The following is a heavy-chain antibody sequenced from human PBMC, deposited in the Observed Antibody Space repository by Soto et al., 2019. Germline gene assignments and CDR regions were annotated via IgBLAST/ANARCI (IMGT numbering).Heavy chain of an antibody. CDR1: GASLSGYY. V-gene: IGHV4-34*01. CDR2: TNDSGST. CDR3: ARRVPPGGNAFDI. D-gene: IGHD2-2*01. Sequence: TSETLSLTCAVSGASLSGYYRSWIRQPPGKGLEWIGETNDSGSTSYNPSLKRRVTITVDPSKNQFSLKLSSVAGADTDVYYCARRVPPGGNAFDIWGQGTMVTVSS. J-gene: IGHJ3*02.